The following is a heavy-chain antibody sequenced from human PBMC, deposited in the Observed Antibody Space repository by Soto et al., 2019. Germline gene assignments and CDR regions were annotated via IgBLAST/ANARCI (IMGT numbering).Heavy chain of an antibody. CDR1: GFTFSSYA. D-gene: IGHD3-22*01. Sequence: PGGSLRLSCAASGFTFSSYAMSWVRQAPGKGLEWVSAISGSGGSTYYADSVKGRFTISRDNSKNTLYLQMNSLRAEDTAVYYCAKGLYFLDSSGYYYSYYYYGMDVWGQGTTVTVSS. V-gene: IGHV3-23*01. J-gene: IGHJ6*02. CDR3: AKGLYFLDSSGYYYSYYYYGMDV. CDR2: ISGSGGST.